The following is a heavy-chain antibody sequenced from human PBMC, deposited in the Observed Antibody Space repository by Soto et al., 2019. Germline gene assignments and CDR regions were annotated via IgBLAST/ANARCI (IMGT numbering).Heavy chain of an antibody. CDR3: AKGGHIDY. CDR1: GFTFSRYW. J-gene: IGHJ4*02. V-gene: IGHV3-7*03. Sequence: GSLRLSCAASGFTFSRYWMSWVRQAPGKGLEWVANIREDGSEKNDVDSVKGRFTISRDNAKNSLYLQMNSLRVEDTAVYYCAKGGHIDYCGQGTLVTVSS. CDR2: IREDGSEK. D-gene: IGHD3-16*01.